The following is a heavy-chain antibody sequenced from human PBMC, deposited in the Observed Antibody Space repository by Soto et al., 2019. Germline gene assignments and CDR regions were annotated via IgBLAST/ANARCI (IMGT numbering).Heavy chain of an antibody. V-gene: IGHV4-31*03. J-gene: IGHJ4*02. CDR3: ARLPTGSGSSFIDY. Sequence: SETLSLTCMVSAGSITSDEYYWNWIRYRPGKGLEWIGFIHHTGSTFYNPSLESRASISIDTSESQFSLNLASVTVADTAVYYCARLPTGSGSSFIDYWGQGTLVTVSS. CDR1: AGSITSDEYY. D-gene: IGHD3-10*01. CDR2: IHHTGST.